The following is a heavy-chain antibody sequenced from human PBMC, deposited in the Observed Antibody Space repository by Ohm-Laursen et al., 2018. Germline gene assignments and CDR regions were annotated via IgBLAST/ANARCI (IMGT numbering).Heavy chain of an antibody. Sequence: SSVKVSCKASGGTFSSYAISWVRQAPGQGLEWMGGIIPIFGTANYAQKFQGRVTITADKSTSTAYMELSSLRSEDTAVYYCARGELSDWNFLYHDYWGQGTLVTVSS. J-gene: IGHJ4*02. CDR1: GGTFSSYA. D-gene: IGHD1-7*01. CDR3: ARGELSDWNFLYHDY. V-gene: IGHV1-69*06. CDR2: IIPIFGTA.